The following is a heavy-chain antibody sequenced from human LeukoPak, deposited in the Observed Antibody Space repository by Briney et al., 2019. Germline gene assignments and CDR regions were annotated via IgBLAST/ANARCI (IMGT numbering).Heavy chain of an antibody. CDR1: GGSISSYY. Sequence: SQTLSLTCSVSGGSISSYYWSWIRQAPGEGLEWIGNIYDIGSTNYNPSLKSRVTISVDTSKSQFSLRLSSVTAADTAMYYCAREQWGLVDHWGQGTLVTVSS. CDR2: IYDIGST. J-gene: IGHJ5*02. D-gene: IGHD1-26*01. V-gene: IGHV4-59*01. CDR3: AREQWGLVDH.